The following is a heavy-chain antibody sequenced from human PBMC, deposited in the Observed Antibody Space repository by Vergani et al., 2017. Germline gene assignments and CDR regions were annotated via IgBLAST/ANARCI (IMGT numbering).Heavy chain of an antibody. V-gene: IGHV5-51*01. CDR3: ARGVFAGGGGRWFDP. CDR2: IYPGDSDT. CDR1: GYSFTSYW. J-gene: IGHJ5*02. Sequence: EVQLVQSGAEVKKPGESLKISCKGSGYSFTSYWIGWVRQMLGKGLEWTGIIYPGDSDTRYSPSFQGQVTISAAKSISTSYLQWGSLKASDAAIYYFARGVFAGGGGRWFDPWGQGTLVTVSS. D-gene: IGHD2-8*02.